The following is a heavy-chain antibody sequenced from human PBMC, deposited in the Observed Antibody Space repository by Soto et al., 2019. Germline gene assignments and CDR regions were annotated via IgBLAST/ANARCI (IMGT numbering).Heavy chain of an antibody. CDR2: INHTASS. V-gene: IGHV4-34*01. D-gene: IGHD1-20*01. CDR3: ARVRSNWNTRGYAMDV. CDR1: GGCFSGYY. J-gene: IGHJ6*02. Sequence: SETLSLTCVVSGGCFSGYYCSWIRQPQGKRPERIREINHTASSNYNPSLKSRVTISVGRSKNQFSLKLSSVTAADTAVYYCARVRSNWNTRGYAMDVSGPRT.